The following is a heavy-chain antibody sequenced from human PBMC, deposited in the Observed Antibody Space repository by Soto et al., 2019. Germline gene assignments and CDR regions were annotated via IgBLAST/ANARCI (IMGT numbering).Heavy chain of an antibody. D-gene: IGHD3-3*01. J-gene: IGHJ3*02. CDR3: VRTYLFWSGYSSPPDDAFDI. CDR2: MNPNSGNT. V-gene: IGHV1-8*01. Sequence: ASVKVSCKASGYTFTSYDINWVRQATGQGLEWMGWMNPNSGNTGYAQKFQGRVTMTRSTSISTAYMELSSLRSEDTAVYSCVRTYLFWSGYSSPPDDAFDIWGQGTMVSVTS. CDR1: GYTFTSYD.